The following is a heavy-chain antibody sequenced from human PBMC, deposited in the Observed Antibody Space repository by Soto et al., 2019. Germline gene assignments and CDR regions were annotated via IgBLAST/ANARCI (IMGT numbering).Heavy chain of an antibody. J-gene: IGHJ3*02. CDR1: GFTFSSYS. D-gene: IGHD6-6*01. CDR3: ASIQLGYADFDI. CDR2: ISSSSSYI. V-gene: IGHV3-21*01. Sequence: EVQLVESGGGLVKPGGSLRLSCAASGFTFSSYSMNWVRQAPGKGLEWVSSISSSSSYIYYADSVKGRFPISRDNPKNSLYLQMNSLRAEDSAVYYCASIQLGYADFDIWGQGTMVTVSS.